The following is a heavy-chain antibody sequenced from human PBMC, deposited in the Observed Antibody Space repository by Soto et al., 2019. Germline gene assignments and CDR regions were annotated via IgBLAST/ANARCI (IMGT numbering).Heavy chain of an antibody. J-gene: IGHJ4*02. CDR1: GFTFSGSA. CDR2: IRSKANSYAT. D-gene: IGHD5-12*01. Sequence: GGSLRLSCAASGFTFSGSAMHWARQASGKGLEWVGRIRSKANSYATAYAASVKGRFTISRDDSKNTAYLQMNSLKTEDTAVYYCIRQGYSGYDYPFDYWGQGTLVTVSS. CDR3: IRQGYSGYDYPFDY. V-gene: IGHV3-73*01.